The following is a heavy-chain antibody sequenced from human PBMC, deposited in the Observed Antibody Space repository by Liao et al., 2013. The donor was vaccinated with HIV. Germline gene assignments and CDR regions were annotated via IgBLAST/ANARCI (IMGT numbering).Heavy chain of an antibody. D-gene: IGHD3-3*01. Sequence: QVQLQESGPGLVKPSETLSLTCTVSGGSISSYYWSWIRQPAGKGLEWIGRIYTSGSTNYNPSLKSRVTMSVDTSKNQFSLKLSSVTAADTAVYYCARDGQYYDFWSGYYNDYYYMDVWGKGTTVTVSS. CDR1: GGSISSYY. J-gene: IGHJ6*03. CDR2: IYTSGST. V-gene: IGHV4-4*07. CDR3: ARDGQYYDFWSGYYNDYYYMDV.